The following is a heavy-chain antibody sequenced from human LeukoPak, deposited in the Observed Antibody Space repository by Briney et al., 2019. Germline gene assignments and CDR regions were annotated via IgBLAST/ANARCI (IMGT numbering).Heavy chain of an antibody. CDR2: IKQGGSEK. V-gene: IGHV3-7*01. D-gene: IGHD3-16*02. Sequence: PGGSLRLSCAASGFTFSSYWMSWVRQAPGKGLEWVANIKQGGSEKYYVDSVKGRFTISRDNAKNSLYLQMNSLRAEDTAVYYCARADYDYVWGSYRQYSFDYWGQGTLVTVSS. J-gene: IGHJ4*02. CDR3: ARADYDYVWGSYRQYSFDY. CDR1: GFTFSSYW.